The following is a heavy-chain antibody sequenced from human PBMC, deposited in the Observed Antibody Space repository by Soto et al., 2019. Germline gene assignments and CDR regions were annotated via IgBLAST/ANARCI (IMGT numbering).Heavy chain of an antibody. J-gene: IGHJ4*02. D-gene: IGHD2-8*01. CDR2: INQDGSAT. CDR1: GLTFSTTW. Sequence: PGGSLRLSCAVSGLTFSTTWMTWVRQAPGKGLEWLASINQDGSATYYVDSVKGRFTISRDDSKNSLYLQMNSLKTEDTAVYFCARLMGTSFDLWGQGTLVTVSS. CDR3: ARLMGTSFDL. V-gene: IGHV3-7*03.